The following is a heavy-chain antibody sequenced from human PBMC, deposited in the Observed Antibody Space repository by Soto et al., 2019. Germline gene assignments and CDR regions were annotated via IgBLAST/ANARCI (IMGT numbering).Heavy chain of an antibody. V-gene: IGHV4-30-2*01. CDR1: GGSISSGGYS. D-gene: IGHD3-22*01. Sequence: PSETLSLTCAVSGGSISSGGYSWSWIRQPPGKGLEWIGYIYHSGSTYYNPSLKSRVTISVDRSKNQFSLKLSSVTAADTAVYYCARGYGGYYSAAPFDYFDYWGQGTLVTVSS. CDR3: ARGYGGYYSAAPFDYFDY. CDR2: IYHSGST. J-gene: IGHJ4*02.